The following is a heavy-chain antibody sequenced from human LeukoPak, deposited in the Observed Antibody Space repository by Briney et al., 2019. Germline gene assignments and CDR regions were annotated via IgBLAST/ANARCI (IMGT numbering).Heavy chain of an antibody. Sequence: GGSLRLSCAASGFTFSSYSMNWVRQAPGKGLEWVSSISSSSSYIYYADSVKGRFTISRDNAKNSLYLQMNSLRAEDTAVYYCAREWELLEASDYWGQGTLVTVSS. V-gene: IGHV3-21*01. CDR2: ISSSSSYI. D-gene: IGHD1-26*01. CDR1: GFTFSSYS. CDR3: AREWELLEASDY. J-gene: IGHJ4*02.